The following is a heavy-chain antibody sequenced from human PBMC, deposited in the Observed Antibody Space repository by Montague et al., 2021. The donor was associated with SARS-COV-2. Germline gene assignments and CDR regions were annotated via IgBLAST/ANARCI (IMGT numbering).Heavy chain of an antibody. CDR3: ARDGAAAGTLTYYNYGMGV. Sequence: QSGAEVKKPGESLKISCKGSGYSFSSYYIGWVRQMPGKGLEWMGIIYPSDSNTRYSPSFQGQVTISVDKSITTAYLQWSSLKASDTAIYYCARDGAAAGTLTYYNYGMGVWGQGTTVTVSS. J-gene: IGHJ6*02. V-gene: IGHV5-51*01. CDR2: IYPSDSNT. CDR1: GYSFSSYY. D-gene: IGHD6-13*01.